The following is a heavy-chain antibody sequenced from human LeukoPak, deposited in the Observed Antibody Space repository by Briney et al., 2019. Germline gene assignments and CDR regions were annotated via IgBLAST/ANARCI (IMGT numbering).Heavy chain of an antibody. CDR1: GFTFSDHY. CDR2: IRDKADSYTT. Sequence: GGSLRLSCTASGFTFSDHYMDWVRQAPGKGLEWVRRIRDKADSYTTEYAASVKGRFTISRDDSKNSLYLQMNSLKTEDTAVYYCARRVGSDYGAFDIWGQGTMVTVSS. J-gene: IGHJ3*02. V-gene: IGHV3-72*01. CDR3: ARRVGSDYGAFDI. D-gene: IGHD4-17*01.